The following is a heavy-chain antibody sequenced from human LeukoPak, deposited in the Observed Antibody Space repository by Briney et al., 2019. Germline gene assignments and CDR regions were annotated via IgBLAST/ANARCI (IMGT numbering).Heavy chain of an antibody. CDR2: ISDSGGST. Sequence: GGSLKLSCAASGFTFSAYAMSWVRQAPGKGLEWVSTISDSGGSTYYADSVKGRFTISRDNSKNTLYLQMNSLRAEDTAVYYCANTYVTVTGRGRGYWGQGTLVTVSS. V-gene: IGHV3-23*01. D-gene: IGHD6-19*01. J-gene: IGHJ4*02. CDR3: ANTYVTVTGRGRGY. CDR1: GFTFSAYA.